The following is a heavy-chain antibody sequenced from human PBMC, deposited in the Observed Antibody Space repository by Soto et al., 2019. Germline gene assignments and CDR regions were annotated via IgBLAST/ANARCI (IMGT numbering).Heavy chain of an antibody. D-gene: IGHD4-17*01. J-gene: IGHJ3*02. CDR3: ARDGSLYGDYADAFDI. CDR1: GFTFSSYS. Sequence: GGSLRLSCAASGFTFSSYSMNWVRQAPGKGLEWVSSISSSSSYIYYADSVKGRFTISRDNAKNSLYLQMNSLRAEDTAVYYCARDGSLYGDYADAFDIWGQGTMVTVSS. CDR2: ISSSSSYI. V-gene: IGHV3-21*01.